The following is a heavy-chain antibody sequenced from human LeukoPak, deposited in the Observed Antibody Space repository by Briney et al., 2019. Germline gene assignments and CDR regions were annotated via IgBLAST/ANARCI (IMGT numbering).Heavy chain of an antibody. V-gene: IGHV3-23*01. CDR3: AKVKQQWLVEYYFDY. D-gene: IGHD6-19*01. J-gene: IGHJ4*02. CDR1: GISLSNYG. CDR2: ISGSGGST. Sequence: GGSLRLSCAVSGISLSNYGMSWVREAPGKGVEWGAGISGSGGSTNYADSVKGRFTIYRDNPKNTLYLQMNSLRAEDTAIYYCAKVKQQWLVEYYFDYWGQGTLVTVSS.